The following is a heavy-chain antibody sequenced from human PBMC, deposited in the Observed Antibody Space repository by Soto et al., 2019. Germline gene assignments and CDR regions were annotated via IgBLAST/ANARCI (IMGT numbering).Heavy chain of an antibody. Sequence: SETLSLTGTVSCGSISSYYWSWIRQPPGKGLEWIGYIYYSGSTNYNPSLKSRVTISVDTSKNQFSLKLSSVTAADTAVYYCASLTEDGWFDPWGQGTLVTVS. V-gene: IGHV4-59*01. CDR1: CGSISSYY. CDR3: ASLTEDGWFDP. J-gene: IGHJ5*02. CDR2: IYYSGST. D-gene: IGHD2-15*01.